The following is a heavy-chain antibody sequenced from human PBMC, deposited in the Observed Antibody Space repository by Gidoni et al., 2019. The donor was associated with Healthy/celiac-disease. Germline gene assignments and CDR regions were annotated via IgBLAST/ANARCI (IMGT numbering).Heavy chain of an antibody. CDR3: AKDTKISVQGVIAGTVY. D-gene: IGHD3-10*01. J-gene: IGHJ4*02. CDR1: GFTFDDYA. CDR2: ISWNSGSI. Sequence: LVESGGGSVQPGRSLRLSCAASGFTFDDYAMDWVRQAPGKGLEWVSGISWNSGSIGYADSVKGRFTISRDNAKNSLYLQMNSLRAEDTALYYCAKDTKISVQGVIAGTVYWGQGTLVTVSS. V-gene: IGHV3-9*01.